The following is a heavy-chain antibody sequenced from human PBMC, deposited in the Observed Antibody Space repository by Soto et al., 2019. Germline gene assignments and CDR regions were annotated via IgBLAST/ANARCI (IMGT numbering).Heavy chain of an antibody. CDR2: INSDGSST. J-gene: IGHJ4*02. Sequence: GGSLRLSCAASGFTFSSYWMHWVRQAPGKGPVWVSRINSDGSSTSYADSVKGRFTISRDNAKNTLYLQMNSLRAEDTAVYYCASGGEGESDYWGQGTLVTVSS. CDR3: ASGGEGESDY. V-gene: IGHV3-74*01. D-gene: IGHD3-10*01. CDR1: GFTFSSYW.